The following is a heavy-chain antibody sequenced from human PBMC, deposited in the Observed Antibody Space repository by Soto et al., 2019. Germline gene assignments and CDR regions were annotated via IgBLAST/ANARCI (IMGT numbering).Heavy chain of an antibody. CDR1: GGTFSSYA. CDR3: ARVIVPTTVTTSNWFDP. D-gene: IGHD4-17*01. V-gene: IGHV1-46*01. J-gene: IGHJ5*02. Sequence: ASVKVSCKASGGTFSSYAISWVRQAPGQGLEWMGVITPSGGSTTYAQRFQGRVTMTSDTSTSTVYMELSNLRTDDTAVYYCARVIVPTTVTTSNWFDPWGQGTLVTVSS. CDR2: ITPSGGST.